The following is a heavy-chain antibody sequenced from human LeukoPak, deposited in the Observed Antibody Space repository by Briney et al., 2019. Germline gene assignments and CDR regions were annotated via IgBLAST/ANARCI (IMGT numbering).Heavy chain of an antibody. CDR1: GGSITSGGYY. CDR2: IYHSGST. CDR3: ARETDYYDSGGYYLQWFDP. J-gene: IGHJ5*02. Sequence: SETLSLTCTVSGGSITSGGYYWSWIRQHPGKGLEWIGYIYHSGSTSYNPSLKSRVTISLDTSKNQFSLKLSSVTAADTAVYYCARETDYYDSGGYYLQWFDPWGQGTLVTVSS. V-gene: IGHV4-31*03. D-gene: IGHD3-22*01.